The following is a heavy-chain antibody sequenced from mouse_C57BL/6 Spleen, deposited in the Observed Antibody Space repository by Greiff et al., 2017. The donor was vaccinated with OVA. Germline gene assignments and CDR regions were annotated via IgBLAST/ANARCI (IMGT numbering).Heavy chain of an antibody. D-gene: IGHD2-3*01. CDR3: ARTDDGYPYYYAMDY. Sequence: EVKLQESGAELVKPGASVKLSCTASGFNIKNYYMHWVKQRTEQGLEWIGRIDPEDGETKYAPKFQGKATITADTSSNTAYLQLSSLTSEDTAVYYCARTDDGYPYYYAMDYWGQGTSVTVSS. J-gene: IGHJ4*01. CDR1: GFNIKNYY. V-gene: IGHV14-2*01. CDR2: IDPEDGET.